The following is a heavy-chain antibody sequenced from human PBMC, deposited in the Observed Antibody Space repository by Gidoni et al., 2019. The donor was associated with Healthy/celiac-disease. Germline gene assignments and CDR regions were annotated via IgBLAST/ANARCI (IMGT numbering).Heavy chain of an antibody. CDR1: GFTFRDYY. V-gene: IGHV3-11*05. CDR3: ARDSYCTGGGCYSDYYYYGMDV. D-gene: IGHD2-8*02. J-gene: IGHJ6*02. CDR2: ISSSSSYT. Sequence: QVQLVESGGGLVKPGGSLRLSCAASGFTFRDYYMRWIRQAPGKGLEWVSYISSSSSYTNYADSVKGRFTISRDNAKNSLYLQMNSLRAEDTAVYYCARDSYCTGGGCYSDYYYYGMDVWGQGTTVTVSS.